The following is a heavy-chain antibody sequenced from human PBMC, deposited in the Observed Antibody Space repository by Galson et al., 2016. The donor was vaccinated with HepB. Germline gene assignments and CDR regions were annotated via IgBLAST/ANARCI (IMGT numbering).Heavy chain of an antibody. CDR3: ATYFVGRGGSGY. J-gene: IGHJ4*02. D-gene: IGHD3-16*01. V-gene: IGHV4-61*08. Sequence: SETLSLTCSVSDVSVNSEAYHWIWIRQPPGRGLEWLGHTYPSRPSRYNPSLKSRVTMSVDTSKNQFSLTLSSVTAADTAVYYCATYFVGRGGSGYWGTGALVTVSS. CDR1: DVSVNSEAYH. CDR2: TYPSRPS.